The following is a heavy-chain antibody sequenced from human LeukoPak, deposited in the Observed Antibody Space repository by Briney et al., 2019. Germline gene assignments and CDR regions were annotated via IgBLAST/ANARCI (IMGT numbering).Heavy chain of an antibody. Sequence: GRSLRLSCAASGFTFSSYGMHWVRQAPGKGLEWVAVIWYDGSNKYYADSVKGRFTISRDNAKNSLYLQMNSLRDEDTAVYYCARGRYQDRDALDIWGQGTMVTVSS. J-gene: IGHJ3*02. CDR3: ARGRYQDRDALDI. D-gene: IGHD2-2*01. V-gene: IGHV3-33*01. CDR1: GFTFSSYG. CDR2: IWYDGSNK.